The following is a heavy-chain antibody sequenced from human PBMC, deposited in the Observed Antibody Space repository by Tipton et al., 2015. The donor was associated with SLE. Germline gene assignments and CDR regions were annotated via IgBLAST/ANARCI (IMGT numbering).Heavy chain of an antibody. J-gene: IGHJ4*02. V-gene: IGHV4-59*12. CDR2: MYDSGNT. CDR3: ARGRSTWGY. Sequence: TLSLTCTVSGGSIKRYYWSWIRQPPGQGLEWIGYMYDSGNTNYNPSLKSRVTILVDTSKNQFSLRLSYVTAADTAVYYCARGRSTWGYWGQGTLVTVSS. D-gene: IGHD1-26*01. CDR1: GGSIKRYY.